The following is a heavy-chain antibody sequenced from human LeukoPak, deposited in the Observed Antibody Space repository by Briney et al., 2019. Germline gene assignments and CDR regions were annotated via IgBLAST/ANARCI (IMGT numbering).Heavy chain of an antibody. D-gene: IGHD5-24*01. V-gene: IGHV4-59*01. Sequence: SETLSLTCTVSGGSISSYYWSWIRQPPGKGLEWIGYIYYSGSTNYNPSLKSRVTISVDTSKNQFSLKLSSVTAADTAVYYCARAARGMATTPDFDYWGQGTLVTVSS. J-gene: IGHJ4*02. CDR3: ARAARGMATTPDFDY. CDR2: IYYSGST. CDR1: GGSISSYY.